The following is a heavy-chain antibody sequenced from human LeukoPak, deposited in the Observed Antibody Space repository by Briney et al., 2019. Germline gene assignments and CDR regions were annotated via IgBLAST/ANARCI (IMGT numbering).Heavy chain of an antibody. V-gene: IGHV3-21*01. D-gene: IGHD1-26*01. CDR3: AVSRVGAMGY. CDR2: ISSSSTNI. CDR1: GFTFSNYN. J-gene: IGHJ4*02. Sequence: GGSLRLSCAASGFTFSNYNMNWVRQAPGKGLEWVSYISSSSTNIYYTDSVKGRFTISRDNAKNSLYLQMNSLRAEDTAVYYCAVSRVGAMGYWGQGTLVTVSS.